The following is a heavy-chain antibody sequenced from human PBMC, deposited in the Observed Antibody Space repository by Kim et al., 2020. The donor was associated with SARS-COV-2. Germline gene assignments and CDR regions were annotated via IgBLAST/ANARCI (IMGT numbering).Heavy chain of an antibody. Sequence: SYNPTLKGRFTIFVDTAKNQFSLRLSSVTAADTAVYYCAGTGVTHDAFDIWGQGTMVTVSS. D-gene: IGHD2-21*02. V-gene: IGHV4-39*01. CDR3: AGTGVTHDAFDI. J-gene: IGHJ3*02.